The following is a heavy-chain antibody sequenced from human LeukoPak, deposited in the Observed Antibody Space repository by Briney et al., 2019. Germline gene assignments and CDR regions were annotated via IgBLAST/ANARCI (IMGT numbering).Heavy chain of an antibody. D-gene: IGHD3-3*01. CDR1: GYTFTSYG. CDR3: AVHDFYSGGYHFDY. V-gene: IGHV1-18*01. CDR2: ISGYNGNT. J-gene: IGHJ4*02. Sequence: GASVKVSCAASGYTFTSYGISWLRQAPGQGLEWLGWISGYNGNTNYAHKFQGRITMTTDTPTSTAYMNLRSLKSDDTAVYYCAVHDFYSGGYHFDYWGQGTRVTVSS.